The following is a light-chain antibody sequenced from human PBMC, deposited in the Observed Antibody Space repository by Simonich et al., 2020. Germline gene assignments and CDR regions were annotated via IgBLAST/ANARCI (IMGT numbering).Light chain of an antibody. CDR2: GAS. V-gene: IGKV3-15*01. J-gene: IGKJ4*01. CDR1: QSVSSN. CDR3: QQYNNWPPLT. Sequence: EIVMTQSPATLSVSPGERATLSCRPSQSVSSNLAWYQQKPGQAPRLLIYGASTRSPGIPARFSGSGYGTEFTLTISSLQSEDFAVYYCQQYNNWPPLTFGGGTKVEIK.